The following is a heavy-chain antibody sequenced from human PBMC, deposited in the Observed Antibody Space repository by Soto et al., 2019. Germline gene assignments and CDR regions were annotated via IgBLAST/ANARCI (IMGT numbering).Heavy chain of an antibody. CDR1: GGTFSSYA. Sequence: ASVKVSCKASGGTFSSYAISWVRQAPGQGLEWMGGIIPIFGTANYAQKFQGRVTITADKSTSTAYMELSSLRSADTAVYYCASLRYSSSVDPWGQGTLVTVSS. CDR3: ASLRYSSSVDP. V-gene: IGHV1-69*06. CDR2: IIPIFGTA. D-gene: IGHD6-6*01. J-gene: IGHJ5*02.